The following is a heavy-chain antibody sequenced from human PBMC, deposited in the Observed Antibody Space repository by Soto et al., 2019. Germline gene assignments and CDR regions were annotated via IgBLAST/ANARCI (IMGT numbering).Heavy chain of an antibody. CDR1: GYTFTSYG. CDR3: ARVYCSGGSCYPGWELTFEVDV. V-gene: IGHV1-18*01. Sequence: ASVKVTFKASGYTFTSYGISWVRQAPGQGLEWMGWISAYNGNTNYAQKLQGRVTMTTDTSTSTAYMELRSLRSDDTAVYYCARVYCSGGSCYPGWELTFEVDVWGQGTTVTVSS. J-gene: IGHJ6*02. D-gene: IGHD2-15*01. CDR2: ISAYNGNT.